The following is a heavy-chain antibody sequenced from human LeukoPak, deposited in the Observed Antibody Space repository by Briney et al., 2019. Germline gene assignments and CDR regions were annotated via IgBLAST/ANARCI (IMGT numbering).Heavy chain of an antibody. J-gene: IGHJ6*02. Sequence: ASVKVSCKASGYTFTDYYMHWVRQAPGRGLQWMGWINPNSGGTDYAQKFQGRVTMTRDTSISTAYMELSRLRSDDTAVYFCARVLYWNYDYYGMDVWGQGTTVTVSS. CDR2: INPNSGGT. CDR3: ARVLYWNYDYYGMDV. V-gene: IGHV1-2*02. D-gene: IGHD1-1*01. CDR1: GYTFTDYY.